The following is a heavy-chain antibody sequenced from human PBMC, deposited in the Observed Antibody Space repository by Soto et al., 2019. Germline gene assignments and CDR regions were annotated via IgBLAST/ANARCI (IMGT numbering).Heavy chain of an antibody. CDR3: TTGLPPKLWFGELFFMGMGTYYYYGMDV. D-gene: IGHD3-10*01. V-gene: IGHV3-15*07. J-gene: IGHJ6*02. Sequence: GGSLRLSCAASGFTFSNAWMNWVRQAPGKGLEWVGRIKSKTDGGTTDYAAPVKGRFTISRDDSKNTLYLQMNSLKTEDTAVYYCTTGLPPKLWFGELFFMGMGTYYYYGMDVWGQGTTVTVSS. CDR2: IKSKTDGGTT. CDR1: GFTFSNAW.